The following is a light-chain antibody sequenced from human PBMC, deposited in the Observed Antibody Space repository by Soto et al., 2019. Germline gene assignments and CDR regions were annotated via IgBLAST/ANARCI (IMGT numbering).Light chain of an antibody. J-gene: IGLJ1*01. CDR3: SSYTDSSNYV. CDR1: SSDLAIYNY. V-gene: IGLV2-14*01. CDR2: QVT. Sequence: QSAVTQPASVSGSPGQSITFSCTGTSSDLAIYNYVSWYQQQPGKAPKLMIYQVTNRPSGVSNRFSGSRSGNTASLTISGLQSEDEADYYCSSYTDSSNYVFGTGTKLTVL.